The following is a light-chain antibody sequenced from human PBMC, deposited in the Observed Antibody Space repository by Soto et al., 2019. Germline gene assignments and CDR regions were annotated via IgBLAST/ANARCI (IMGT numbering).Light chain of an antibody. J-gene: IGKJ2*01. CDR3: QQRSYWSA. CDR1: QSISTN. V-gene: IGKV3-11*01. Sequence: IVLTQSPATLSLSPGQGATLSCRASQSISTNLAWYQQKRGQPPRLLIYDASNRASGIPARFSGSGSGTDFTLTISSLEPEDSAVYYCQQRSYWSAFGQGTKLEIE. CDR2: DAS.